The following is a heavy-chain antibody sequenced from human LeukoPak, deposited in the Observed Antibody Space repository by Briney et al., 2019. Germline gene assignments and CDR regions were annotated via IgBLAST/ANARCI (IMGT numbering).Heavy chain of an antibody. J-gene: IGHJ6*03. V-gene: IGHV3-30-3*01. CDR1: GFTFSSYA. D-gene: IGHD2-2*01. CDR3: ARDWVVPAAIYYYYYYYMDV. CDR2: ISYDGSNK. Sequence: PGGSLRLSCAASGFTFSSYAMHWVRQAPGKGLEWVAVISYDGSNKYYADSVKGRFTIFRDNAKNSLYLQMNSLRAEDTAVYYCARDWVVPAAIYYYYYYYMDVWGKGTTVTVSS.